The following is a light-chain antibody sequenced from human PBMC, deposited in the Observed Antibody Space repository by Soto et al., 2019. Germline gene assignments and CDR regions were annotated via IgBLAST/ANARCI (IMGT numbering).Light chain of an antibody. J-gene: IGLJ1*01. Sequence: QSALTQPRSVSGSPGQSVTISCTGTSSDVGYYNYVSCYQRHPGKAPKLMIYDVFKRPSGVPDRFSGSKSGNTASLTISGLQAEDEGDYYCCSYAASYNIYLFGTGTKVTVL. CDR2: DVF. CDR3: CSYAASYNIYL. V-gene: IGLV2-11*01. CDR1: SSDVGYYNY.